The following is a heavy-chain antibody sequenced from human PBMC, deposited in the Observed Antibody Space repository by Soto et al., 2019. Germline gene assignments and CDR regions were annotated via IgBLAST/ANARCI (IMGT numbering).Heavy chain of an antibody. CDR2: IIPIFGTA. CDR1: GGTFSSYA. Sequence: SVKVSCKASGGTFSSYAISWVRQAPGQGLEWMGGIIPIFGTANYAQKFQGRVTITADESTSTAYMELSSLRSEDTAVYYCARGYRGYSYGYDGMDVWGQGTTVTVSS. V-gene: IGHV1-69*01. CDR3: ARGYRGYSYGYDGMDV. J-gene: IGHJ6*02. D-gene: IGHD5-18*01.